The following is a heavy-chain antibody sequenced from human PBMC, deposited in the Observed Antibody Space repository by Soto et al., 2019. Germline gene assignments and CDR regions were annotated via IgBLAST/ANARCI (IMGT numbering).Heavy chain of an antibody. CDR2: IKQDGSEK. D-gene: IGHD3-3*01. J-gene: IGHJ6*02. Sequence: GGSLRLSCAASGFTFSSYWMSWVRQPPGKGLEWVANIKQDGSEKYYVDSVKGRFTISRDNAKNSLYLQMNSLRAEDTAVYYCARDRYSYYDFWSGSLPYYYYGMDFWGQGTTVTVSS. CDR1: GFTFSSYW. V-gene: IGHV3-7*01. CDR3: ARDRYSYYDFWSGSLPYYYYGMDF.